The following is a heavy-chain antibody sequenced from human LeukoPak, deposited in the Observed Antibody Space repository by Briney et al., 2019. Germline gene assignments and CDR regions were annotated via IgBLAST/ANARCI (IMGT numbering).Heavy chain of an antibody. CDR2: IYYSGST. D-gene: IGHD4-17*01. CDR1: GGSISSGGYY. V-gene: IGHV4-31*09. CDR3: HVTTVTPTNAFDI. J-gene: IGHJ3*02. Sequence: PSETLSLTCTVSGGSISSGGYYWSWIRQHPGKGLEWIGYIYYSGSTYYNPSLKSRVTISVDTSKNQFSLKLSSVTAADTAVYYCHVTTVTPTNAFDIWGQGTMVTVSS.